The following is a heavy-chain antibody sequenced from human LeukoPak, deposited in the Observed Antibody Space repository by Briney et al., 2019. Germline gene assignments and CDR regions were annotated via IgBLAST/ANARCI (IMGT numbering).Heavy chain of an antibody. CDR3: AGARASGYGGYEPYFDR. D-gene: IGHD5-12*01. J-gene: IGHJ2*01. CDR1: GGSLSSYY. Sequence: PSETLSLTCTVSGGSLSSYYWGWIRHPPGGGLGWIGYIYYSGSTNYNPSLTSGATISVDTPQTQFSLRLSSVTAAATAVSYCAGARASGYGGYEPYFDRWVRGTQVTVPS. V-gene: IGHV4-59*01. CDR2: IYYSGST.